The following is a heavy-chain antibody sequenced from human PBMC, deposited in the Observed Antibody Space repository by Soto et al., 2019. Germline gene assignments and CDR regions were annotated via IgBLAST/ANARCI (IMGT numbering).Heavy chain of an antibody. V-gene: IGHV4-39*01. Sequence: PSETLSLTCTVSGGSISSTDHYWGWVRQPPVKGLEWLGSIYFAGSTFHNPSLKSRATISVDTSRNQFSLRLTTVTASDTAVYYCARLVFHCLRGSCDDYSFYGLDVWGQGTTVTVSS. J-gene: IGHJ6*02. CDR3: ARLVFHCLRGSCDDYSFYGLDV. CDR1: GGSISSTDHY. CDR2: IYFAGST. D-gene: IGHD2-15*01.